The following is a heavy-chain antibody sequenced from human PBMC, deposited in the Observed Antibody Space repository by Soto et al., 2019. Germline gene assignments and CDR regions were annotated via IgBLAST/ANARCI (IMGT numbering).Heavy chain of an antibody. D-gene: IGHD3-3*01. Sequence: SETLSLTCTVSGGFISSYYWSWIRQSPGKGLELIGYIHHTGSTNYNPSLKSRVTMSLDTSRNQFSLHVNSVDPADTAVYYCARVAMENYHDMWSGSTSSALDVWGQGTTVTVSS. J-gene: IGHJ6*02. CDR1: GGFISSYY. CDR2: IHHTGST. CDR3: ARVAMENYHDMWSGSTSSALDV. V-gene: IGHV4-59*01.